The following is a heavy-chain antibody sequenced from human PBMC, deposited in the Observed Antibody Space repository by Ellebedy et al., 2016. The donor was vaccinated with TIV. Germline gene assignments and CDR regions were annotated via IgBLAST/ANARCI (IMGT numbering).Heavy chain of an antibody. CDR3: AKDSGRSGWISDY. Sequence: PGGSLRLSCAASGFTFSTYAMRWFRQAPGKGLEWVSSLTPGGVTFYADSVKGRFTISRDSSKNTLYLQMNSLRVEDTAIYFCAKDSGRSGWISDYWGQGTLVTVSS. V-gene: IGHV3-23*01. J-gene: IGHJ4*02. CDR2: LTPGGVT. CDR1: GFTFSTYA. D-gene: IGHD3-10*01.